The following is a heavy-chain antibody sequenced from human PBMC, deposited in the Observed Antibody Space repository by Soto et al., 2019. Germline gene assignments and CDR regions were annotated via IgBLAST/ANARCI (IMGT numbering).Heavy chain of an antibody. CDR3: ARGMYSSSRHFDY. Sequence: QVQLVQSGAEVKKPGSSVKVSCKASGGTFSSYAISWVRQAPGQGLEWMGGIIPIFGTANYTQRFQGRVTITADESTGTAYMELTSLSSDDTAVYYCARGMYSSSRHFDYSGQGTLVTVSS. D-gene: IGHD6-6*01. V-gene: IGHV1-69*01. CDR1: GGTFSSYA. CDR2: IIPIFGTA. J-gene: IGHJ4*02.